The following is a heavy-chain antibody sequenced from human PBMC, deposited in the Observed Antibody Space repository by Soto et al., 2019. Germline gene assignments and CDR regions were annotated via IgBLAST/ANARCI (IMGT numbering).Heavy chain of an antibody. V-gene: IGHV4-34*01. CDR1: GGSFSGYY. CDR2: INHSGST. D-gene: IGHD5-12*01. J-gene: IGHJ4*02. Sequence: SETLSLTCAVYGGSFSGYYWTWIRQPPGTGLEWIGEINHSGSTNYNPPLNSRITISVDTSKTQFSLKLSFVTAADTAVYYCARAYGRYADSGGQGALVTVSS. CDR3: ARAYGRYADS.